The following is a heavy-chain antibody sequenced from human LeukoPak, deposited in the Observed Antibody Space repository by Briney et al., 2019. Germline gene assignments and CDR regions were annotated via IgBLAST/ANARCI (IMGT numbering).Heavy chain of an antibody. Sequence: PGGSLRLSCVVSGFIFSSYWMHCVRHVPGKGLVWVSSMDSDGSITTYADSVKGRFTISRDSSKNILYLQMNSLRAEDTAVYYCAKDRCSNGVGCYYYYMDVWGKGTTVTISS. J-gene: IGHJ6*03. CDR2: MDSDGSIT. D-gene: IGHD2-8*01. CDR1: GFIFSSYW. CDR3: AKDRCSNGVGCYYYYMDV. V-gene: IGHV3-74*01.